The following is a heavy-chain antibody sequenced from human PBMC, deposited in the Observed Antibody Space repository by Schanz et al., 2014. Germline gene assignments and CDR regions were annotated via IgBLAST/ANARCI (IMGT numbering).Heavy chain of an antibody. J-gene: IGHJ4*02. CDR3: AKDVDFWSGYYLDY. V-gene: IGHV3-30*18. D-gene: IGHD3-3*01. CDR2: ISDDGSNH. CDR1: GFTFSTYA. Sequence: VQLLQSGGALVQPGGSLRLSCSASGFTFSTYAMSWARQTPGKGLEWVAVISDDGSNHYYPDSVKGRFTISRDNSKNTLYLQMNSLRSEDTAVYYCAKDVDFWSGYYLDYWGQGTLVTVSS.